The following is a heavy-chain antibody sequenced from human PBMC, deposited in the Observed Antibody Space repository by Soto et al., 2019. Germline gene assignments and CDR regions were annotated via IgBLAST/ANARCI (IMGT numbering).Heavy chain of an antibody. CDR2: INGGGSST. D-gene: IGHD6-19*01. Sequence: GGSLRLSCAASGFTFTNYAMTWVRQAPGKGLEWVSAINGGGSSTYYADSVKGRFTISRDNSRGTLYLQMNSLRAEDTAVYYCATRAYSSGWYSVFDYWGQGTLVTVSS. CDR1: GFTFTNYA. CDR3: ATRAYSSGWYSVFDY. V-gene: IGHV3-23*01. J-gene: IGHJ4*02.